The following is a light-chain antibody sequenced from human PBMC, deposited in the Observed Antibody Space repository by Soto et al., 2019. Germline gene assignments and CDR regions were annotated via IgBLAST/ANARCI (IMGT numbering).Light chain of an antibody. V-gene: IGKV4-1*01. CDR1: QSLLYSSKNKNY. J-gene: IGKJ1*01. Sequence: DIVMTQSPDSLAVSLGERATINCKSSQSLLYSSKNKNYLAWYQQKPGQPPNLLIYWASTRESGVPDRFSGSGSGTAFTLTISSLQAEDVAVYYCQQYYSTPRTFGQGTKVEIK. CDR2: WAS. CDR3: QQYYSTPRT.